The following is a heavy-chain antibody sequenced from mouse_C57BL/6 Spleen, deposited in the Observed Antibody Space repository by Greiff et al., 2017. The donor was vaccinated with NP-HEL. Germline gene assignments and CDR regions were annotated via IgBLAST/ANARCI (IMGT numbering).Heavy chain of an antibody. D-gene: IGHD2-1*01. J-gene: IGHJ1*03. Sequence: EVKLMESGEGLVKPGGSLKLSCAASGFTFSSYAMSWVRQTPEKRLEWVAYISSGGDYIYYADTVKGRFTISRDNARNTLYLQMSSLKSEDTAMYYCTREDGNYWYFDVWGTGTTVTVSS. CDR1: GFTFSSYA. V-gene: IGHV5-9-1*02. CDR3: TREDGNYWYFDV. CDR2: ISSGGDYI.